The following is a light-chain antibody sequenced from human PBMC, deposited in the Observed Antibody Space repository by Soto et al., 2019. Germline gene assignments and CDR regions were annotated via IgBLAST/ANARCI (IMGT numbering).Light chain of an antibody. Sequence: IQWRQSPYRVGVAVSVGVTITCMASQVISSWLAWYQQRPGTAPKLLIYGATTLRSGVPSRFSGSESGTEFTHTITILKLEDSATYYSQQASSFPLSFAGGTKVDIK. V-gene: IGKV1-12*01. CDR1: QVISSW. CDR3: QQASSFPLS. CDR2: GAT. J-gene: IGKJ4*01.